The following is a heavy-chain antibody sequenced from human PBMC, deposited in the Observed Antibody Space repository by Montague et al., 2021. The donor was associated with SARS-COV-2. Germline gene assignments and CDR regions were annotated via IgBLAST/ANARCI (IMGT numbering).Heavy chain of an antibody. CDR3: ARLLRSCTNGVCRTYYYYALDV. J-gene: IGHJ6*02. Sequence: ETLSLTCTVSGGSIRGFYWIWIRQPPGKGLEWIGYIYYSGSTKYXXSLEIPVAVSVDRSKNQVSLKLTSVTAADTAVYYCARLLRSCTNGVCRTYYYYALDVWGQGTTVTVSS. D-gene: IGHD2-8*01. CDR1: GGSIRGFY. CDR2: IYYSGST. V-gene: IGHV4-59*01.